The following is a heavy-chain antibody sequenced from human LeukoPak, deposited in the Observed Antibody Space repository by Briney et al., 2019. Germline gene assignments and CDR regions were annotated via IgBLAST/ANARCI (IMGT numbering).Heavy chain of an antibody. Sequence: PWESLSLTCAAYGWTFSGYYLSWIRQPPGKGLEWVGEINHSGSTNYEPSVKGRVTISVDKSKNKFYLKLNSVSAADTAVYYCARGRLNCEGPWSRRGWFGPWGQGTLVTVCS. D-gene: IGHD1-26*01. J-gene: IGHJ5*02. CDR3: ARGRLNCEGPWSRRGWFGP. CDR2: INHSGST. CDR1: GWTFSGYY. V-gene: IGHV4-34*01.